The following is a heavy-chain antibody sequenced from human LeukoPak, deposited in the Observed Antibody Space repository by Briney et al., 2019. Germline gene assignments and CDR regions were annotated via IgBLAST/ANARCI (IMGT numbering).Heavy chain of an antibody. CDR1: GLRARDYG. CDR2: IGIDSGNT. CDR3: ARDYKYAFDN. D-gene: IGHD5-24*01. Sequence: EGAPRLSNAPSGLRARDYGMKWVREAAGKGKKWISYIGIDSGNTNYADSVKGRFTISGDKAKNSLYLQMNSLRVEDTAVYYCARDYKYAFDNWGQGTLVTVSS. J-gene: IGHJ4*02. V-gene: IGHV3-48*01.